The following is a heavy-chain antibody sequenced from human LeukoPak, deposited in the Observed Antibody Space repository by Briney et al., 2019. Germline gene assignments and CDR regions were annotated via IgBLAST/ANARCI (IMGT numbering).Heavy chain of an antibody. CDR2: IYSSGKT. CDR3: ARGLDSGFYQYKGFAP. J-gene: IGHJ5*02. V-gene: IGHV4-61*02. Sequence: SETLSLTCTVSGGSINSGNYYWNWIRQPARQGLQWIGRIYSSGKTNYSPSLQRRVTISLDTSKNQFSLKLNSVTAADTAVYYCARGLDSGFYQYKGFAPWGQGTLVTVSS. D-gene: IGHD3-22*01. CDR1: GGSINSGNYY.